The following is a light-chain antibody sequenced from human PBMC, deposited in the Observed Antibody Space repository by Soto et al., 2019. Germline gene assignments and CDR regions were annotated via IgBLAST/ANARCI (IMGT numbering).Light chain of an antibody. J-gene: IGKJ3*01. V-gene: IGKV1-39*01. CDR1: QSISSY. Sequence: DIQMTQSPSSRSASVGDRVTITCRASQSISSYLNWYQQKPGKAPKLLIYAASSLQSGVPSRFSGSGSGTDFTLTISSLQPEDFATYYCQQSYSTPIFTFGPGTKVDIK. CDR3: QQSYSTPIFT. CDR2: AAS.